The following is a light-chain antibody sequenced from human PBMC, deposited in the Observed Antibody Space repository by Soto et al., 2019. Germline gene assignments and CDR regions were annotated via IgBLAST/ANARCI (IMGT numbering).Light chain of an antibody. CDR3: MQALQTPYT. CDR2: LGS. CDR1: QSLLHSNGYNY. J-gene: IGKJ2*01. V-gene: IGKV2-28*01. Sequence: DIVMTQSPLSLPVSPGEPASISCRPSQSLLHSNGYNYLDWYLQKPGQSPQLLIYLGSNRASGVPDRFSGSASGTDFTLKISRVEAEDVGVYYCMQALQTPYTFGQGTKLEIK.